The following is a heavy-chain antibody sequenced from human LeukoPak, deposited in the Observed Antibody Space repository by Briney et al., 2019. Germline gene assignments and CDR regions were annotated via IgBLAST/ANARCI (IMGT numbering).Heavy chain of an antibody. CDR2: IKQDGSEK. J-gene: IGHJ3*01. Sequence: GGSLRLSCAAAGFTFSSYWMSWVRQAPGKGLEWVANIKQDGSEKYYVDSVKGRITISRDNAKNSLYLQMNSLRAEDTAVYYCARVSRPDAFDVWGQGTMVTVSS. CDR1: GFTFSSYW. CDR3: ARVSRPDAFDV. V-gene: IGHV3-7*01. D-gene: IGHD3-3*02.